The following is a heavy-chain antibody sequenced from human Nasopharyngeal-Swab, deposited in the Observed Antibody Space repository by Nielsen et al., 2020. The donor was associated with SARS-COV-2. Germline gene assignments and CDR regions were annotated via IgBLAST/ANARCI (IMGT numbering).Heavy chain of an antibody. CDR1: GFTFSSYG. CDR3: ARSGLRDKGTIDY. CDR2: IWYDGSNK. J-gene: IGHJ4*02. Sequence: GEPLKISCAASGFTFSSYGMHWVRQAPGKGLEWVAVIWYDGSNKYYADSVKGRFTISRDNSKNTLYLQMNSLRAEDTAVYYCARSGLRDKGTIDYWGQGTLVTVSS. V-gene: IGHV3-33*01. D-gene: IGHD4-17*01.